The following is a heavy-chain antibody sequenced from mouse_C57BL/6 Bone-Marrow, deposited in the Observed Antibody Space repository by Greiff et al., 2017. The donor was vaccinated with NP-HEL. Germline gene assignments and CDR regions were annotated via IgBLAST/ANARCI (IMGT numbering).Heavy chain of an antibody. D-gene: IGHD3-1*01. CDR1: GYTFTSYW. Sequence: VQLQQSGAELVKPGASVKLSCKASGYTFTSYWMQWVKQRPGQGLEWIGEIDPSDSYTNYNQKFKGKATLTVDTSSSTAYMQLSSLTSEDSAVYYCASPTQPLYYFDYWGQGTTLTVSS. CDR2: IDPSDSYT. CDR3: ASPTQPLYYFDY. V-gene: IGHV1-50*01. J-gene: IGHJ2*01.